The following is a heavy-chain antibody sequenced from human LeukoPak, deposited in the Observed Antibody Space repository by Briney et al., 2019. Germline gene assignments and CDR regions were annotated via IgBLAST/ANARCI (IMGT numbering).Heavy chain of an antibody. V-gene: IGHV5-51*01. CDR3: ASSYYDSSGYFLGAFDI. CDR1: GYSFTSYW. D-gene: IGHD3-22*01. CDR2: IYPGDSDT. J-gene: IGHJ3*02. Sequence: GESLKISCKGSGYSFTSYWIGWVRQMPGKGLEWMWIIYPGDSDTRYRPSFQGQVTISADKSISTAYLQWSSLKASDTAMYYCASSYYDSSGYFLGAFDIWGQGTMVTVSS.